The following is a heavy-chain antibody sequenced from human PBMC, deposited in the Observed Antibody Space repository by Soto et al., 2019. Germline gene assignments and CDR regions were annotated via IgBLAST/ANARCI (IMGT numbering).Heavy chain of an antibody. D-gene: IGHD6-19*01. Sequence: KLQGRDTMTTDTSTSTAYMELRSLRSDDTAVYYCARDLSSGWDFDYWGQGTLVTVSS. CDR3: ARDLSSGWDFDY. J-gene: IGHJ4*02. V-gene: IGHV1-18*01.